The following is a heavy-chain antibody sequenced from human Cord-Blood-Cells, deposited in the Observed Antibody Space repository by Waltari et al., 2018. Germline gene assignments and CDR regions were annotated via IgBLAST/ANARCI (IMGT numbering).Heavy chain of an antibody. J-gene: IGHJ6*03. CDR1: GYTFTGYY. CDR2: LKPNSGGT. V-gene: IGHV1-2*02. CDR3: ARPPGNYYYYYMDV. Sequence: QVQLVQSGAEVKKPGASVKVSCKASGYTFTGYYMHWVRQAPGQGLEWMGWLKPNSGGTNYAKKLQGRVTMTRDNSISTAYMELRRRRSDDTAVYYCARPPGNYYYYYMDVWGKGTTVTVSS.